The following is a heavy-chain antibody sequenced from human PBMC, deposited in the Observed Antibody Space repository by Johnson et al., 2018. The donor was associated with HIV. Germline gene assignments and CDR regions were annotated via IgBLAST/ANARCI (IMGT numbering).Heavy chain of an antibody. J-gene: IGHJ3*02. Sequence: EVQLVESGGDLIQPGGSLRLSCAASGFTVSSNYMSWVRQAPGKGLEWVSAIYSGGSTYYADSVKGRFTIPRDNSRNTLYLQMNSLRAEDTAVYYCAKDREWLVPTPLDAFDIWGQGTMVTVSS. CDR2: IYSGGST. CDR3: AKDREWLVPTPLDAFDI. CDR1: GFTVSSNY. V-gene: IGHV3-66*03. D-gene: IGHD6-19*01.